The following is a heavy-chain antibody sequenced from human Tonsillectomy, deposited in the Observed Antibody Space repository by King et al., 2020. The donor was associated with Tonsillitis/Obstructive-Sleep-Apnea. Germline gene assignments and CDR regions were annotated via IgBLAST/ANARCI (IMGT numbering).Heavy chain of an antibody. D-gene: IGHD5-12*01. Sequence: QLVQSGAEVKKPGSSGKVSCKASGGTFSSYAISWVRQAPGQGLEWMGGIIPIFGTANYSQKFQGRVTITADESPSTAYMELSSLRSEDTAVYYCARDLREVATIMSNYYYYYMDVWGKGTTVTVSS. V-gene: IGHV1-69*01. CDR3: ARDLREVATIMSNYYYYYMDV. J-gene: IGHJ6*03. CDR2: IIPIFGTA. CDR1: GGTFSSYA.